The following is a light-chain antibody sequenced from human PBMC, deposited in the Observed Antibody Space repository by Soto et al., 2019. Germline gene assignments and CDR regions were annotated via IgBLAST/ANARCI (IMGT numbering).Light chain of an antibody. V-gene: IGKV1-27*01. CDR1: QDIHTF. Sequence: GDSVSITCRASQDIHTFLAWYRQRPGKAPELLMYDASTLQAGVPSRFSGGGSGTRFILTISSLEPEDFAVYYCQQRSNWPWTFGQGTKVDI. CDR2: DAS. J-gene: IGKJ1*01. CDR3: QQRSNWPWT.